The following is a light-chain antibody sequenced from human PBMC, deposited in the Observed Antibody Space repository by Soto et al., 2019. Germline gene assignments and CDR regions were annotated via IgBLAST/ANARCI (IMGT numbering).Light chain of an antibody. CDR2: GAS. CDR3: QQYYNWPRGT. J-gene: IGKJ1*01. Sequence: IVMTQSPASLSVSPGEGATLSCRASQSVSNNLAWYQQKPGQAPRLLIYGASTRATGIPARFSGSGSGTDFTLPISSVQSEDFAVYYCQQYYNWPRGTLGQGTKVEIK. CDR1: QSVSNN. V-gene: IGKV3-15*01.